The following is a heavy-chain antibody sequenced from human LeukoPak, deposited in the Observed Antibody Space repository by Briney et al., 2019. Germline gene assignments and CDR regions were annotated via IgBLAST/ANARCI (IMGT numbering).Heavy chain of an antibody. CDR3: VRGPYGSGISNWFDP. Sequence: SETLSLTCTVSGGSISTYYWSWIRQPAGKGLEWIGRIYSSGSTNYNPSLKSRVTMSVDTSKNQFSLKLRSVTAADTAVYYCVRGPYGSGISNWFDPWGQGTLVIVSS. CDR1: GGSISTYY. J-gene: IGHJ5*02. V-gene: IGHV4-4*07. D-gene: IGHD3-10*01. CDR2: IYSSGST.